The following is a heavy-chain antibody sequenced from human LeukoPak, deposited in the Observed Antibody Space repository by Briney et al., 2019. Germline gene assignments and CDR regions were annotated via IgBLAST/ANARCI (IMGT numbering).Heavy chain of an antibody. V-gene: IGHV3-48*03. D-gene: IGHD3-10*01. CDR2: ISSSGSTI. Sequence: GGSLRLSCAASGFTFSSYEMNWVRQAPGKGLEWVSYISSSGSTIYYADSVKGRFTISRDNVKNSLYLQMNSLRAEDTAVYYCARDRGSGSYSHFDYWGQGTLVTVSS. J-gene: IGHJ4*02. CDR3: ARDRGSGSYSHFDY. CDR1: GFTFSSYE.